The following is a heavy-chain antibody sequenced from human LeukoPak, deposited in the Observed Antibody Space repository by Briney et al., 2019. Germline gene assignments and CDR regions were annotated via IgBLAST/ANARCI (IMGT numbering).Heavy chain of an antibody. Sequence: ASVKVSCEASGYTFTSYGISWVRQAPGQGLEWTGWISAYNGNTNYAQKLQGRVTMTTDTSTSTAYMELRSLRSDDAAVYYCARDPGQYYDILTGYYTPYYFDNWGQGTLVTVSS. CDR2: ISAYNGNT. CDR3: ARDPGQYYDILTGYYTPYYFDN. J-gene: IGHJ4*02. CDR1: GYTFTSYG. V-gene: IGHV1-18*01. D-gene: IGHD3-9*01.